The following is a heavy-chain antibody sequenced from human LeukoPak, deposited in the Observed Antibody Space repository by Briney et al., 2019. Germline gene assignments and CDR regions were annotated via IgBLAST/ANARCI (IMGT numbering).Heavy chain of an antibody. J-gene: IGHJ4*02. Sequence: SETLSLTCTVSGGSVSSYYWSWIRQAAGKGLEWIGRIYTIGNTNYNPSLKSRVTISVDKSKNQFSLKLISVTAADTGMYYCAVDNRDYWGQGTLVTVSS. CDR3: AVDNRDY. CDR2: IYTIGNT. V-gene: IGHV4-4*07. D-gene: IGHD2-2*01. CDR1: GGSVSSYY.